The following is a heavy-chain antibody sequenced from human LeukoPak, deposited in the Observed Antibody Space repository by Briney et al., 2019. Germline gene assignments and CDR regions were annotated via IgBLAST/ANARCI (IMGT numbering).Heavy chain of an antibody. CDR2: INPNSGGT. Sequence: GASVKVSCKASGYTFTGYYMHWVRQPPGQGREWMGWINPNSGGTNYAQKFQVRVTMTRDTSISTDYMELSRLRSDDTAVYYCARSGRTWDTDYWGQGTLVTVSS. CDR3: ARSGRTWDTDY. D-gene: IGHD5-18*01. J-gene: IGHJ4*02. CDR1: GYTFTGYY. V-gene: IGHV1-2*02.